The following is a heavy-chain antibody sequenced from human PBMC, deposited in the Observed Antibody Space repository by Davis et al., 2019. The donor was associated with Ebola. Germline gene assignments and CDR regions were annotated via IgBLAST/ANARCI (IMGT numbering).Heavy chain of an antibody. D-gene: IGHD2-8*02. CDR3: AKDLFWWSASDV. J-gene: IGHJ6*02. CDR1: GFRFGDYG. CDR2: IIWNGGSV. Sequence: PGGSLRLSCEASGFRFGDYGMHWVRQRSGKGLEWVSGIIWNGGSVAYADFVKGRFTISRDDSKNTLYLQMNSLRGEDTAIYYCAKDLFWWSASDVWGQGTTVTVS. V-gene: IGHV3-9*01.